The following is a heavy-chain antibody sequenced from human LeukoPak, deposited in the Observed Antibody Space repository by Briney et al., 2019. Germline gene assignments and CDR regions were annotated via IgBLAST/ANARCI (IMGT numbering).Heavy chain of an antibody. CDR2: ISSSSSYI. CDR3: ARDDDYGDYVVDY. D-gene: IGHD4-17*01. V-gene: IGHV3-21*01. CDR1: GFTFSSYS. J-gene: IGHJ4*02. Sequence: GGSLRLSCAASGFTFSSYSMNWVRQAPGKGLEWVSSISSSSSYIYYADSVKGRFTISRDNAKNSLYLQMNSLRAEDTAVYYCARDDDYGDYVVDYWGQGTLVTVSS.